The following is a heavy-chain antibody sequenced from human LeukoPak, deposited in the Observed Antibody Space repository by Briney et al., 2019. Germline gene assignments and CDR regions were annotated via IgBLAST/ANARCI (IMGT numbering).Heavy chain of an antibody. CDR3: ARDKFSSTSGTNSYYYMDV. D-gene: IGHD6-6*01. J-gene: IGHJ6*03. CDR1: GGSISSYY. V-gene: IGHV4-59*12. Sequence: SETLSLTCTVSGGSISSYYWSWIRQPPGKGLEWIGYIYYSGSTNYNPSLKSRVIISADTSKNQFYLKLSSVTAADTAVYYCARDKFSSTSGTNSYYYMDVWGKGTTVTVSS. CDR2: IYYSGST.